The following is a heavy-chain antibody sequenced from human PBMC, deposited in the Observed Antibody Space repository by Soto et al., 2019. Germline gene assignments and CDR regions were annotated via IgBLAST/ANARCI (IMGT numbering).Heavy chain of an antibody. D-gene: IGHD2-21*02. CDR2: ISYDGSNK. J-gene: IGHJ6*02. CDR3: AKALSSVTATYYYYGMDV. V-gene: IGHV3-30*18. Sequence: QVQLVESGGGVVQPGRSLRLSCAASGFTFSSYGMHWVRQAPGKGLEWVAVISYDGSNKYYADSVKGRFTISRDNSKNPLYLQMNSLRAEDTAVYYCAKALSSVTATYYYYGMDVWGQGTTVTVSS. CDR1: GFTFSSYG.